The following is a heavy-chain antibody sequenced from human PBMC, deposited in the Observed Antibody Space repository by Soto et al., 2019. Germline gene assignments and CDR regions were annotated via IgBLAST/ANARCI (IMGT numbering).Heavy chain of an antibody. CDR2: ISSSNSTM. Sequence: GGSLRLSCAASGFTFSSYSMNWVRQAPGKGLEWVSYISSSNSTMYYADSVKGRFTVSRDYAENSLYLQMNSLRAEDTAIYYCAREYSGSCFDYWGQGT. J-gene: IGHJ4*02. V-gene: IGHV3-48*01. CDR3: AREYSGSCFDY. D-gene: IGHD1-26*01. CDR1: GFTFSSYS.